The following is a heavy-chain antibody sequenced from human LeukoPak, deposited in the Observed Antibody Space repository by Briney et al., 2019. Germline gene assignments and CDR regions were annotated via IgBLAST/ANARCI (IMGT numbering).Heavy chain of an antibody. Sequence: ASVKVSCKASRYTFTGYFMHWVRQAPGHPLEWMGWINPNNGATNYVQTFQGRVTMTRDTSISTAYMELSSLRSDDTAVYYCAREGGVRAYFFDPWGQGTLVTVSS. CDR3: AREGGVRAYFFDP. CDR2: INPNNGAT. V-gene: IGHV1-2*02. D-gene: IGHD2/OR15-2a*01. CDR1: RYTFTGYF. J-gene: IGHJ5*02.